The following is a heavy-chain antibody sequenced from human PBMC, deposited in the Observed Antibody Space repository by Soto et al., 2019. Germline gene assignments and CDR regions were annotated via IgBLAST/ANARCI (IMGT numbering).Heavy chain of an antibody. J-gene: IGHJ5*02. D-gene: IGHD2-15*01. CDR2: IYYSGST. CDR1: GGSISSGGYY. V-gene: IGHV4-31*03. CDR3: ARSKGVVAATRFDP. Sequence: SETLSLTCTVSGGSISSGGYYWSWIRQHPGKGLEWIGYIYYSGSTYYNPSLKSRVTISVDTSKNQFSLKLSSVTAADTAVYYCARSKGVVAATRFDPWGQGTLVTVSS.